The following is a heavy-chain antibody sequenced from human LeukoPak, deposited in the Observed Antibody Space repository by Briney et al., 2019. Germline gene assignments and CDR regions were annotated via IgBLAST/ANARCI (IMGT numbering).Heavy chain of an antibody. Sequence: MASETLSLTCTVSGGSISSGGYYWSWIRQHPGKGLEWIGYIYYSGSTYYNPSLKSRVTISVDTSKNQFSLKLSSVTAADTAVYYCARGRYYYDSSGAFQHWGQGTLVTVSS. CDR3: ARGRYYYDSSGAFQH. CDR2: IYYSGST. V-gene: IGHV4-31*03. CDR1: GGSISSGGYY. D-gene: IGHD3-22*01. J-gene: IGHJ1*01.